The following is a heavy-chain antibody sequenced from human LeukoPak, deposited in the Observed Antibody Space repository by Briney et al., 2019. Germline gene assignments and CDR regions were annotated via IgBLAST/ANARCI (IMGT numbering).Heavy chain of an antibody. J-gene: IGHJ4*02. V-gene: IGHV3-33*01. CDR2: IWYDGSNK. Sequence: GVSVRLSCAASGFTFSSYGMHWVRQAPGKGLEWVAVIWYDGSNKYYADSVKGRFTISRDNSKNTLYLQMNSLRAEDTAVYYCARPLLTGEDLLVFDYWGQGTLVTVSS. CDR3: ARPLLTGEDLLVFDY. D-gene: IGHD3-9*01. CDR1: GFTFSSYG.